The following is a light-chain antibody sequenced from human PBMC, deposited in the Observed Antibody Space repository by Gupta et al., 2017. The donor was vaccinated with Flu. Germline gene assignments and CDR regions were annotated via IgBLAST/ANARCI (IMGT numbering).Light chain of an antibody. Sequence: SPSTLSASVGDRVTITCRASQSISSWLDWYQQKPGKAPQLLIHKASSVESGVPSRFSGSGSGTEFTLTISSLQPDDFATYYCQQDNSLLTFGGGTKVEIK. CDR1: QSISSW. V-gene: IGKV1-5*03. CDR3: QQDNSLLT. J-gene: IGKJ4*01. CDR2: KAS.